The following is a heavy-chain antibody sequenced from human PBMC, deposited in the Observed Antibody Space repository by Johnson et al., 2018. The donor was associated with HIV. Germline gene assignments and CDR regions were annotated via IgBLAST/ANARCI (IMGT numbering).Heavy chain of an antibody. J-gene: IGHJ3*01. D-gene: IGHD3-22*01. CDR2: VTYDGSKK. CDR1: GFTFSNYA. CDR3: VFGEDYYDSGGHHHGPAAFDF. V-gene: IGHV3-30*03. Sequence: QVQLVESGGGVVQPGKSLRLSCAASGFTFSNYAIHWVRQAPGKGLEWVAFVTYDGSKKYYADSVKGRFTISRDNAKNSLYLQMNSLRAEDTALYYCVFGEDYYDSGGHHHGPAAFDFWGLGTMVTVSS.